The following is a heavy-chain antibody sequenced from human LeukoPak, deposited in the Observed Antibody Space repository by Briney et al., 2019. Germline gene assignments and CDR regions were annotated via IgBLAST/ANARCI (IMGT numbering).Heavy chain of an antibody. CDR3: ARVVGYGDYLRPGAFDI. D-gene: IGHD4-17*01. CDR1: GGSFSGYY. V-gene: IGHV4-34*01. CDR2: INHSGST. Sequence: SETLSRNCAVYGGSFSGYYWSWIRQPPGKGLEWIGEINHSGSTNYNPSLKSRVTISVDTSKNQFSLKLSSVTAADTAVYYCARVVGYGDYLRPGAFDIWGQGTMVTVSS. J-gene: IGHJ3*02.